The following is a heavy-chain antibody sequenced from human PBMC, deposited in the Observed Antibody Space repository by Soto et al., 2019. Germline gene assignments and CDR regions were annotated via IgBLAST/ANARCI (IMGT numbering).Heavy chain of an antibody. CDR3: ARDRYSSSWQNWFGP. V-gene: IGHV4-59*01. CDR2: IYYSGST. CDR1: GGSISSYY. D-gene: IGHD6-13*01. J-gene: IGHJ5*02. Sequence: QVQLQESGPGLVKPSETLSLTCTVSGGSISSYYWSWIRQPPGKGLEWIGYIYYSGSTNYNPSLKGRVPISVDTSKNQFSLKLSSVTAADTAVYYCARDRYSSSWQNWFGPWGQGTLVTVSS.